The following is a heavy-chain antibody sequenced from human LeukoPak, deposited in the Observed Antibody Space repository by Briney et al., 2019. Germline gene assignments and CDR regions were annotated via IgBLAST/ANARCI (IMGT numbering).Heavy chain of an antibody. V-gene: IGHV1-2*02. Sequence: ASVKVSCKTSGYTFTDYYMHWVRQAPGQGLELMGWINPNSGGTYYAQKFQGRVTMTRDTSISTAYMELSRLTSDDTAVYFCGRGGGGGGIHYWGQGTLVTVSS. CDR2: INPNSGGT. CDR1: GYTFTDYY. CDR3: GRGGGGGGIHY. D-gene: IGHD3-16*01. J-gene: IGHJ4*02.